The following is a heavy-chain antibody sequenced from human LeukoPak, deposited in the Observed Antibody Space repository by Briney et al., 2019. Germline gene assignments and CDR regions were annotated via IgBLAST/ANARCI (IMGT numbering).Heavy chain of an antibody. D-gene: IGHD6-13*01. V-gene: IGHV1-8*01. Sequence: GASVKVSCKASGYTFNSYDINWVRQAPGQGLEWMGWMNPNSGNTGYAQKFQGRVTMTRNTSISTAYMELSSLRSEDTAVYYCARRTIAAAGSDFDYWGQGTLVTVSS. CDR2: MNPNSGNT. J-gene: IGHJ4*02. CDR3: ARRTIAAAGSDFDY. CDR1: GYTFNSYD.